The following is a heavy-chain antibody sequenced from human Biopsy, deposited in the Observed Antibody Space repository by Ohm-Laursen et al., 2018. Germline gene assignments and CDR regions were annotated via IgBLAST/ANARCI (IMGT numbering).Heavy chain of an antibody. D-gene: IGHD2/OR15-2a*01. J-gene: IGHJ6*02. CDR1: GDSINNYY. CDR2: VYYSGTT. Sequence: TLSLTGTVSGDSINNYYWSWIRQPAGKGLEWIGYVYYSGTTTYNPSLRSRVTISVDTSMNQISLRLQSVTAADTAIYYCTRATNSTGWPYYYFYGMDIWGQGTTVTVSS. V-gene: IGHV4-59*01. CDR3: TRATNSTGWPYYYFYGMDI.